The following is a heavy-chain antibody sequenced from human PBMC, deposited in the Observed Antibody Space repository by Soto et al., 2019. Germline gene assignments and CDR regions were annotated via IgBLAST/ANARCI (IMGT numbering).Heavy chain of an antibody. CDR2: MNPNSGNT. V-gene: IGHV1-8*01. CDR1: GYTFTSYD. CDR3: ARWPDGYYYYGMDV. J-gene: IGHJ6*02. Sequence: QVQLVQSGAEVKKPGASVKVSCKASGYTFTSYDINWVRQATGQGLEWMGWMNPNSGNTGYAQKCQVRVTMTRNTSISTAYMELSSVRSEDTAVYYCARWPDGYYYYGMDVWGQGTTVTVSS.